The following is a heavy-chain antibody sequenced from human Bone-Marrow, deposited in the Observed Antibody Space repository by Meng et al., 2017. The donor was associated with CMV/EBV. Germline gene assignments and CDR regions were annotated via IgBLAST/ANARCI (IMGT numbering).Heavy chain of an antibody. CDR3: ARDSRLAVYGCKPGTDSFDI. D-gene: IGHD4-23*01. CDR1: GGLISSSSYY. J-gene: IGHJ3*02. Sequence: SETLSLTCTVSGGLISSSSYYWGWIRQPPGKGLEGVASTHYSGSTYYNPSLKSRVTISVDTSKNQFSLKLSSLTAADPAVYYWARDSRLAVYGCKPGTDSFDIWGQGTMVTVSS. CDR2: THYSGST. V-gene: IGHV4-39*07.